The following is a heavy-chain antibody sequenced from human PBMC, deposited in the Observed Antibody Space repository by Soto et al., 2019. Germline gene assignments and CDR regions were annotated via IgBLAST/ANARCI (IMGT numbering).Heavy chain of an antibody. D-gene: IGHD3-3*01. Sequence: QVQLVESGGGVVQPGRSQRLSCAASGFSFSDYGMHWVRQPPGKGLEWVAYTSYDGSKTYYADSVMGRFTISRDNSKNTLFLQMNSLIPEDTAMYYCAKTRTIFGVVSRHYFDYWGQGTLVTVSS. V-gene: IGHV3-30*18. CDR1: GFSFSDYG. CDR3: AKTRTIFGVVSRHYFDY. CDR2: TSYDGSKT. J-gene: IGHJ4*02.